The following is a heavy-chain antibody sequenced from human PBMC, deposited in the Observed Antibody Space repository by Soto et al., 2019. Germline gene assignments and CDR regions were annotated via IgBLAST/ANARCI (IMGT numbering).Heavy chain of an antibody. Sequence: SDTLSVSWRFSGFSVCGGVDYLSWIRKPPGKGLEWIGYIYYSGSTNYNPSLKSRVTISVDTSKNQFSLKLSSVTAADTAVYYCARGISGWYYFDYSGQGPQVTVSS. CDR1: GFSVCGGVDY. D-gene: IGHD6-19*01. CDR2: IYYSGST. J-gene: IGHJ4*02. CDR3: ARGISGWYYFDY. V-gene: IGHV4-61*08.